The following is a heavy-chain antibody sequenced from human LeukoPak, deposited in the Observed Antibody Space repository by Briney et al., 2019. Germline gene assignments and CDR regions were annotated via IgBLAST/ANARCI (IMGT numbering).Heavy chain of an antibody. CDR3: ASVDGDFDY. CDR2: IYYSGST. CDR1: GGSISSYY. J-gene: IGHJ4*02. V-gene: IGHV4-59*12. D-gene: IGHD4-17*01. Sequence: SETLSLTCTVSGGSISSYYWSWIRQPPGKGLEWIGYIYYSGSTNYNPSLKSRVTISVDTSKNQFSLKLSSVTAADTAVYYCASVDGDFDYWGQGTLVTVSS.